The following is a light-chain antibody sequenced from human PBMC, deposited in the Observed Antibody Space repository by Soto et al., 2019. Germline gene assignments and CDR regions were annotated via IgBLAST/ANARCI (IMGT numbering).Light chain of an antibody. V-gene: IGLV1-44*01. J-gene: IGLJ3*02. CDR1: SSNIGSNT. CDR3: ASWDDSLNGWV. Sequence: QSVLTQPPSASGTPGQRVTISCSGSSSNIGSNTVNWYQQLPETAPKLLIYKTNQRPSGVPDRFSGSKSGTSASLAISGLQSEDEADYYCASWDDSLNGWVFGGGTKLTVL. CDR2: KTN.